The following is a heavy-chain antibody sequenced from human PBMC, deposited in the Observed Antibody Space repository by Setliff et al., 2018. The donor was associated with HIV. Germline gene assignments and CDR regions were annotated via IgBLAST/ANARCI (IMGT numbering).Heavy chain of an antibody. D-gene: IGHD1-1*01. CDR2: IIPIFGTP. V-gene: IGHV1-69*05. CDR1: GYTFNNYG. CDR3: ASSAGAVPTTAPYGDYYYYFYMDV. Sequence: SVKVSCKASGYTFNNYGISWVRQAPGQGLEWMGGIIPIFGTPNYAQKFQGRVTITTDESTNTVYMELYSLTSEDTTIYYCASSAGAVPTTAPYGDYYYYFYMDVWGKGTTVTVSS. J-gene: IGHJ6*03.